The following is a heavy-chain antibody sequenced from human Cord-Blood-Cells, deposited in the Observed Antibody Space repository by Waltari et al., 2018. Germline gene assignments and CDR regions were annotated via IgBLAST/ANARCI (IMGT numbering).Heavy chain of an antibody. CDR2: MNPNSGNT. CDR1: GYTFTSYD. D-gene: IGHD6-13*01. CDR3: ARFPGTRSAAGNYYYGMDV. Sequence: QVQLVQSGAAVKKPGASVTVSCKASGYTFTSYDLNWVRQATGQGLEWMGWMNPNSGNTGYAQKFQGRVTMTRNTSISTAYMELSSLRSEDTAVYYCARFPGTRSAAGNYYYGMDVWGQGTTVTVSS. J-gene: IGHJ6*01. V-gene: IGHV1-8*01.